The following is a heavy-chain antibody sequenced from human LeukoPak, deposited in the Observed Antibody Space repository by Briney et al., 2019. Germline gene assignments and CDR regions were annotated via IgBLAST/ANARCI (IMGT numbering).Heavy chain of an antibody. CDR3: ARHPQWLVLWFDP. V-gene: IGHV4-39*01. Sequence: SETLSLTCTVSGGSISSSSYYWGWIRQPPGKGLEWIGSIYYSGSTYYNPSLKSRVTISVDTSKNQFSLKLSSVTAADTAVYYCARHPQWLVLWFDPWGQGTLVTVSS. CDR1: GGSISSSSYY. CDR2: IYYSGST. J-gene: IGHJ5*02. D-gene: IGHD6-19*01.